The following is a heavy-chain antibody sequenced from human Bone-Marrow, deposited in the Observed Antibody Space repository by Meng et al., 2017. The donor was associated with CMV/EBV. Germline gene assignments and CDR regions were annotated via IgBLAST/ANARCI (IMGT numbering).Heavy chain of an antibody. V-gene: IGHV1-8*01. J-gene: IGHJ6*02. CDR1: GYTFTSYD. CDR3: ARRSSSSSDYYYGMDV. CDR2: MNPNSGNT. Sequence: ASVKVSCKASGYTFTSYDINWVRQATGQGLEWMGWMNPNSGNTGYAQKFQGRVTMTRNTSISTAYMELSSLRSEDTAVYYCARRSSSSSDYYYGMDVWGQGTTVTVSS.